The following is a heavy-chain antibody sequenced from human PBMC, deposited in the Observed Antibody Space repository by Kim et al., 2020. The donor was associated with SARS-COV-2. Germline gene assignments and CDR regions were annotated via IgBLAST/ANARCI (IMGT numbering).Heavy chain of an antibody. CDR3: ARVQYNWNGPGGDSDAFDI. D-gene: IGHD1-1*01. J-gene: IGHJ3*02. CDR1: GFTFSSYW. CDR2: INSDGSST. Sequence: GGSLRLSCAASGFTFSSYWMHWVRQAPGKGLVWVSRINSDGSSTSYADSVKGRFTISRDNAKNTLYLQMNSLRAEDTAVYYCARVQYNWNGPGGDSDAFDIWGQGTMVTVSS. V-gene: IGHV3-74*01.